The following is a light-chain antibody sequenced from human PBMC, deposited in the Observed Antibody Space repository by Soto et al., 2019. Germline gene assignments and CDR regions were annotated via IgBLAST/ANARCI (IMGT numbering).Light chain of an antibody. CDR1: SSDVGGYNY. V-gene: IGLV2-8*01. J-gene: IGLJ1*01. CDR2: EVS. Sequence: QSVLTQPPSASGSPGQSVTISCTGTSSDVGGYNYVSWYQQHPGKAPKLMIYEVSKRPSGVPDRFSGSKSGNTASLTVSGLQAEDEADYYCSSYAGSNNFGVFGTGTEVTVL. CDR3: SSYAGSNNFGV.